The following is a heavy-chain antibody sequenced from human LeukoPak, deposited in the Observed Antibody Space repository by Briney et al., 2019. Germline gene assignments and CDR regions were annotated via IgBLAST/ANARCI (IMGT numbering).Heavy chain of an antibody. CDR1: DYTFTSYG. V-gene: IGHV1-18*01. CDR2: ISAYNGNT. CDR3: ARDQYYYDSSGYYSVY. Sequence: GASVKVSCKASDYTFTSYGISWVRQAPGQGLEWMGWISAYNGNTNYAQKLQGRVTMTTDTSTSTAYMELRSLRSDDTAVYYCARDQYYYDSSGYYSVYWGQGTLVTVSS. D-gene: IGHD3-22*01. J-gene: IGHJ4*02.